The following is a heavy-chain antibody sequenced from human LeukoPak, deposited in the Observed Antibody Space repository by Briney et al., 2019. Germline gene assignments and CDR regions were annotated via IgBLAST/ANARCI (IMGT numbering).Heavy chain of an antibody. V-gene: IGHV1-69*04. CDR2: IIPILGIA. J-gene: IGHJ3*02. CDR3: AITSGPTMENVAFDI. Sequence: SVKVSCKASGGTFSSYAISWVRQAPGQGLEWMGRIIPILGIANYAQKLQGRVTITADKSTSTAYMELSSLRSEDTAVYYCAITSGPTMENVAFDIWGQGTMVTVSS. D-gene: IGHD3-10*01. CDR1: GGTFSSYA.